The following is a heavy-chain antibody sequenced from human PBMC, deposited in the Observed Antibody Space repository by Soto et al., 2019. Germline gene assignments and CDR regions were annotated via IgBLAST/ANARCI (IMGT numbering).Heavy chain of an antibody. CDR2: MNPNSGNT. J-gene: IGHJ1*01. Sequence: QVQLVQSGADVKKPGASVKVSCKASGYTFTTYDINWVRQAAGQGLEWMGWMNPNSGNTGYAQKFQGRVTMTRNTPTSTGYMELGGLTSEDTAVYYCARGRAPGGDYRSYFPHWGQGNPVPVSS. D-gene: IGHD4-4*01. V-gene: IGHV1-8*01. CDR3: ARGRAPGGDYRSYFPH. CDR1: GYTFTTYD.